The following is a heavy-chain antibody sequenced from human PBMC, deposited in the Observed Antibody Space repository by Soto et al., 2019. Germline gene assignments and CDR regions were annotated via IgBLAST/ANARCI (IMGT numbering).Heavy chain of an antibody. CDR2: IYYSGST. CDR3: AALRYSYGYRMNDY. J-gene: IGHJ4*02. Sequence: NPSETLSLTCTVSGGSISSGGYYWSWIRQHPGKGLEWIGYIYYSGSTYYNPSLKSRVTISVDTSKNQFSLKLSSVTAADTAVYYCAALRYSYGYRMNDYWGQGNLVTVSS. V-gene: IGHV4-31*03. D-gene: IGHD5-18*01. CDR1: GGSISSGGYY.